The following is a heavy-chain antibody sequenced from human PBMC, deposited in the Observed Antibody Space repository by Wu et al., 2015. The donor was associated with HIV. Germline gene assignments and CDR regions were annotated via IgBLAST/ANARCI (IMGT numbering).Heavy chain of an antibody. V-gene: IGHV1-18*01. J-gene: IGHJ6*02. CDR1: GYTFTSYG. CDR3: ARLQGSGSYISYYYYYYGMDV. D-gene: IGHD3-10*01. Sequence: VQLVQSGAEVKKPGASVKVSCKASGYTFTSYGISWVRQAPGQGLEWMGWISAYNGNTNYAQKLQGRVTMTTDTSTSTAYMELRSLRSDDTAVYYCARLQGSGSYISYYYYYYGMDVWGQGTTVTVSS. CDR2: ISAYNGNT.